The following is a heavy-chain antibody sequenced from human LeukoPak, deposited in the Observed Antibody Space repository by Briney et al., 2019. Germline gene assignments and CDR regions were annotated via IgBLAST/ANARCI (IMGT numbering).Heavy chain of an antibody. V-gene: IGHV3-21*01. J-gene: IGHJ4*02. CDR1: GFTFISYS. CDR3: AREPGDY. Sequence: GESLKISCAASGFTFISYSMNWVRRAPGQGLEWVSSISSSSSYIYYADSVKGRFTISRDNAKNSLYLQMNSLRPEDTAVYYCAREPGDYWGQGTLVTVSS. CDR2: ISSSSSYI.